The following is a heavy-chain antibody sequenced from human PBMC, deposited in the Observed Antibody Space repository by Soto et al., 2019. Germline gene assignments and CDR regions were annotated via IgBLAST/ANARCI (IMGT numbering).Heavy chain of an antibody. CDR3: AKDLGILTRAPDY. CDR2: ISGSGGST. Sequence: GGSLRLSCAASGFTFSSYAMSWVRQAPGKGLEWVSAISGSGGSTYYAESVKGRFTISRDNSKNTLYLQMNSLRAEDTAVYYCAKDLGILTRAPDYWGQGTLVTVSS. D-gene: IGHD3-9*01. V-gene: IGHV3-23*01. CDR1: GFTFSSYA. J-gene: IGHJ4*02.